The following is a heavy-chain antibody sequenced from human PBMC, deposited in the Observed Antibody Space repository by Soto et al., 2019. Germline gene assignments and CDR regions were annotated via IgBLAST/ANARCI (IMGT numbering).Heavy chain of an antibody. D-gene: IGHD4-17*01. Sequence: ASETLSLTCAVYGGSFSGYYWSWIRQPPGKGLEWIGEINHSGSTNYNPSLKSRVTISVDTSKNQFSLKLSSVTAADTAVYYCARFHWVTNNWFDPWGQGTLVTVSS. CDR3: ARFHWVTNNWFDP. J-gene: IGHJ5*02. CDR2: INHSGST. V-gene: IGHV4-34*01. CDR1: GGSFSGYY.